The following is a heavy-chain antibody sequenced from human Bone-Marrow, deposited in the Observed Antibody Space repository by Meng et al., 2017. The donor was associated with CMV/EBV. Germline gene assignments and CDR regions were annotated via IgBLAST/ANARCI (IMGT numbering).Heavy chain of an antibody. Sequence: SVKVSCKASRVTFSSYAINWVRQAPGQGLEWMGEIIPVFSTTNYAQKFQGRVTITTDESTSTAYMELSSLRSEDTAVYYCARAVAGTNYYYYGMDVWGQGTTVTVSS. CDR2: IIPVFSTT. V-gene: IGHV1-69*05. CDR1: RVTFSSYA. CDR3: ARAVAGTNYYYYGMDV. D-gene: IGHD1-1*01. J-gene: IGHJ6*02.